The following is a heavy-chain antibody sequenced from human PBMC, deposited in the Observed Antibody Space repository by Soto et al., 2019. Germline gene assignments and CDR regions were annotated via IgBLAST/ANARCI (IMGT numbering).Heavy chain of an antibody. V-gene: IGHV4-31*03. CDR2: IHYSGNT. Sequence: QVQLQESGPGLVKPSQTLSLTCTVSGGSINSDGYYWSWIRQHPGKGLEWIGYIHYSGNTYYNPSLKSRITISIDTSKNQFSLQLSSVTVADTAVYFCARDSLDSSGNFMRHPDAFDVWGQGTGVAGSS. J-gene: IGHJ3*01. CDR1: GGSINSDGYY. D-gene: IGHD3-22*01. CDR3: ARDSLDSSGNFMRHPDAFDV.